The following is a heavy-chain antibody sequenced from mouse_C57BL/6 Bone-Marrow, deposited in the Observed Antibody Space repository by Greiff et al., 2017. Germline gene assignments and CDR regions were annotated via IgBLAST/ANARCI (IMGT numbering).Heavy chain of an antibody. CDR3: ARVLGPWFAY. V-gene: IGHV5-2*01. Sequence: VQLQESGGGLVQPGESLKLSCESNEYEFPSHDMSWVRKTPEQRLELVAAINSDGGSTYYPDTMARRFIISRDNATKTLYLQMSSLSAEDTALYYCARVLGPWFAYWGQGTLVTVSA. J-gene: IGHJ3*01. CDR1: EYEFPSHD. CDR2: INSDGGST. D-gene: IGHD4-1*01.